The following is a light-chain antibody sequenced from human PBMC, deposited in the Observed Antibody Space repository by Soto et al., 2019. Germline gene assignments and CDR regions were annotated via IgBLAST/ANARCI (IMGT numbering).Light chain of an antibody. V-gene: IGLV3-27*01. CDR1: LLAKKY. Sequence: SYELTQPSSVSVSPGQTARITCSGDLLAKKYVRWFQQKPGQAPVVVIYKDTERPTGIPDRFSGSTSGTTVTLTLSGAHLDDEADYYCYAAADNTLGIFGGGTKLTVL. CDR2: KDT. J-gene: IGLJ2*01. CDR3: YAAADNTLGI.